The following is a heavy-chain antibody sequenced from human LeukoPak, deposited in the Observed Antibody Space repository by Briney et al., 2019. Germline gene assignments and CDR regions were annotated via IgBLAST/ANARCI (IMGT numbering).Heavy chain of an antibody. CDR3: ARDGSGSYYAMYFDY. D-gene: IGHD3-10*01. J-gene: IGHJ4*02. Sequence: SETLSLTCTVSGGSISSSSYYWGWIRQPPGKGLEWIGSIYYSGSTYYNPSLKSRVTISVDTSKNQFSLKLSSVTAADTAVYYCARDGSGSYYAMYFDYWGQGTLVTVSS. CDR2: IYYSGST. V-gene: IGHV4-39*07. CDR1: GGSISSSSYY.